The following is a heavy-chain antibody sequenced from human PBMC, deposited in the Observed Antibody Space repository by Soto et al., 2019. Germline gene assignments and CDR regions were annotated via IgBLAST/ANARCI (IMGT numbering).Heavy chain of an antibody. D-gene: IGHD3-10*01. Sequence: SETLSLTCTVSGGSISSGGYYWSWIRQHPGKGLEWIGYISDSGSTYYNPSLKSRVTISVDTPKNQFSLKLSSVTAADTAVYYCARVGGARYPKNYFDYWGQGALVTVSS. CDR2: ISDSGST. V-gene: IGHV4-61*08. J-gene: IGHJ4*02. CDR1: GGSISSGGYY. CDR3: ARVGGARYPKNYFDY.